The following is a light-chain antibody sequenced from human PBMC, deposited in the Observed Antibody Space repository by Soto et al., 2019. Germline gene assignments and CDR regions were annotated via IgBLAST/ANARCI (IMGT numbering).Light chain of an antibody. CDR2: DVS. V-gene: IGLV2-14*01. J-gene: IGLJ2*01. Sequence: QSALTQPASVSGSPGQSITISCTGTSSDVGSYNYVSWYQQHPGKAPKLMIYDVSNRPSGVSNRFSGSKSGNTASLTISGLQAEDDADYYCSSYTSSSTWVFGGGTKLIVL. CDR3: SSYTSSSTWV. CDR1: SSDVGSYNY.